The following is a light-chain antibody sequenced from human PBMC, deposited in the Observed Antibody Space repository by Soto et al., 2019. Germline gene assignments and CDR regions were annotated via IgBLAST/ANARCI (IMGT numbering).Light chain of an antibody. V-gene: IGLV1-44*01. CDR3: AAWDDSLNGYV. Sequence: QSVLTQPPPASGTPGQRVTISCSGSSSNIGSNTINWYHQLPGTAPKLLIYSNNQRPSGVPDRFSGSKSGTSASLAISGLQSEDEADYYCAAWDDSLNGYVFGTGTKLTVL. CDR2: SNN. CDR1: SSNIGSNT. J-gene: IGLJ1*01.